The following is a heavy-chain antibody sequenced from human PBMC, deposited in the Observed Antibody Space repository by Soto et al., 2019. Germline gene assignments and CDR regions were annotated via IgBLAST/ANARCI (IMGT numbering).Heavy chain of an antibody. V-gene: IGHV3-53*04. Sequence: EVQLVESGGGLVQPGGSLRLSCAVSGFTVSSKSMSWVRQAPGKGLEWVSIIYSGGSTYYADSVKGRFTISRHNSENTLYFQMNSLRAEDTAVYYCARYSGTRGFDYWGQGTLVTVSS. D-gene: IGHD1-1*01. CDR1: GFTVSSKS. CDR2: IYSGGST. J-gene: IGHJ4*02. CDR3: ARYSGTRGFDY.